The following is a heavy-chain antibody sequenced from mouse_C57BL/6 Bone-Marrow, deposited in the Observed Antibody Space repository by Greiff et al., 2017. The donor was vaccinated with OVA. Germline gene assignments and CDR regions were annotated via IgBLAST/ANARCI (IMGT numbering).Heavy chain of an antibody. CDR1: GFTFSSYA. J-gene: IGHJ4*01. CDR3: TRLLDAMDY. D-gene: IGHD2-1*01. Sequence: EVKLMESGEGLVKPGGSLKLSCAASGFTFSSYAMSWVRQTPEKRLEWVAYISSGGDYIYYADTVKGLFSISRDNARNTLYLQMSSLKSEDTAMYYCTRLLDAMDYWGQGTSVTVSS. CDR2: ISSGGDYI. V-gene: IGHV5-9-1*02.